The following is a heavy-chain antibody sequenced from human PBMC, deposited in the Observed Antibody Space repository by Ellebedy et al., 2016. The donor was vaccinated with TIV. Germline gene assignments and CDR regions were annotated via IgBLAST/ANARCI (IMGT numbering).Heavy chain of an antibody. CDR1: GFSVTNNY. D-gene: IGHD4-17*01. CDR3: ARAIYGASYL. Sequence: GESLKISCAASGFSVTNNYMSWVRQAPGKGLEWVANINEDGTKKHYVDSVRGRFTISRDYAGNSLFLQMNSLGAEDTAVYYCARAIYGASYLWGRGTLVTVSS. J-gene: IGHJ2*01. V-gene: IGHV3-7*01. CDR2: INEDGTKK.